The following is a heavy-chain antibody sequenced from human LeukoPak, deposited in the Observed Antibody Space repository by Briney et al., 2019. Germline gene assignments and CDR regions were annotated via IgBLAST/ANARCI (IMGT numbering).Heavy chain of an antibody. Sequence: ASVKVSCKASGSTFTSNGTSWLRQAPGKGLRGMGWISAYNGNTNYAQKLQGRVTMTTDTSTSTAYMELRSLRSDDTAVYYCARSFNWNSPDDPWGQGTLVTVSS. CDR2: ISAYNGNT. J-gene: IGHJ5*02. V-gene: IGHV1-18*01. CDR1: GSTFTSNG. CDR3: ARSFNWNSPDDP. D-gene: IGHD1-7*01.